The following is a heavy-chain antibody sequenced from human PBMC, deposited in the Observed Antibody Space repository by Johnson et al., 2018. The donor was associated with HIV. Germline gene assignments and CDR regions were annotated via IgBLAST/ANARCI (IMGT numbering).Heavy chain of an antibody. D-gene: IGHD2-2*01. V-gene: IGHV3-30-3*01. CDR2: ISYDGSNK. Sequence: QEKLVESGGGLVQPGGSLRLSCAASGFTFSSYAMHWVRQAPGKGLEWVAVISYDGSNKYYADSVKGRFTISRDTSKNTLYLQMNSLRAEDTAVYYCARDGGIGSTREDAFDIWGQGTMVIVSS. CDR3: ARDGGIGSTREDAFDI. J-gene: IGHJ3*02. CDR1: GFTFSSYA.